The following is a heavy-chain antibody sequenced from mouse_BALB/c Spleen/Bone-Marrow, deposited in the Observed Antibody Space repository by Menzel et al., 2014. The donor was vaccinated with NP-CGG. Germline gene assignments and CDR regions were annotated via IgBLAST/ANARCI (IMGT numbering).Heavy chain of an antibody. V-gene: IGHV5-17*02. D-gene: IGHD1-1*01. CDR3: ARSYYGSSYYFDY. CDR2: ISSGSSTI. CDR1: GFTFSSFG. J-gene: IGHJ2*01. Sequence: EVQLVESGGGLVQPGGSRKLSCAASGFTFSSFGMHWVRQAPEKGLEWVAYISSGSSTIYYADTVKGRFTISRDNPKNTLLLQMTSLRSEDTAMYYCARSYYGSSYYFDYWGQGTTLTVSS.